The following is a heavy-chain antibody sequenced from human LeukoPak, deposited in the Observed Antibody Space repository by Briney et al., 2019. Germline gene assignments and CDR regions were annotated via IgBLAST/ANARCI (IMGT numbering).Heavy chain of an antibody. CDR3: ARVQLKPQWLRESWGLDY. D-gene: IGHD5-12*01. CDR2: ISANNGNT. J-gene: IGHJ4*02. CDR1: GYTFTSYG. Sequence: ASVKVSCKASGYTFTSYGISWVRQAPGQGLEWMGWISANNGNTNYAQKLQGRVTMTTDTSRSTAYREQRSLRSDDTAVYYCARVQLKPQWLRESWGLDYWGQGTLVTVSS. V-gene: IGHV1-18*04.